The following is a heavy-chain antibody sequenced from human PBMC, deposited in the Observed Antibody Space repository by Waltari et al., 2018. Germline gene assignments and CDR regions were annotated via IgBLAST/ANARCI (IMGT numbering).Heavy chain of an antibody. D-gene: IGHD6-6*01. CDR1: GFNLGRYG. CDR2: INNDGSST. J-gene: IGHJ4*02. V-gene: IGHV3-74*01. Sequence: EVQLVESGGGLVQPGGSLRHSCAASGFNLGRYGMHWVRQAPGKGLVWVSRINNDGSSTTYADSVKGRFTISRDNAKNTLDLQLNSLRAEDTAVYFCARRSTSSAPYFFDYWGQGTLVTVSS. CDR3: ARRSTSSAPYFFDY.